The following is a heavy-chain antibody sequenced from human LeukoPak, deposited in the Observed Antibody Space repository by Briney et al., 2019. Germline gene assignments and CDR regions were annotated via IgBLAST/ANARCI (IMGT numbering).Heavy chain of an antibody. CDR1: GFTFSSYW. CDR2: IKPDGGET. V-gene: IGHV3-7*01. J-gene: IGHJ4*02. D-gene: IGHD1-14*01. Sequence: GGSLRLSCAASGFTFSSYWMNWVRQAPGKGLEWVANIKPDGGETYYVDSVKGRFTISRDNAKNSLYLQMNSLRAEDTAVYYCARDQPGPHDYWGQGTLVTVSS. CDR3: ARDQPGPHDY.